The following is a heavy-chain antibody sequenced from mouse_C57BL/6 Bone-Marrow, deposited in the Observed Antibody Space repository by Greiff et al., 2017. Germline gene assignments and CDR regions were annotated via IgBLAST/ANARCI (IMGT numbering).Heavy chain of an antibody. CDR2: IYPRSGNT. J-gene: IGHJ2*01. D-gene: IGHD1-1*01. Sequence: VQLQQSGAELARPGASVKLSCKASGYPFTSYGISWVKQRTGQGLEWIGEIYPRSGNTYYNEKFKGKATLTADKSSSTAYMELRSLTSEDSAVYFCSRWNYYGSSYGYWGPGTTLTVSS. V-gene: IGHV1-81*01. CDR3: SRWNYYGSSYGY. CDR1: GYPFTSYG.